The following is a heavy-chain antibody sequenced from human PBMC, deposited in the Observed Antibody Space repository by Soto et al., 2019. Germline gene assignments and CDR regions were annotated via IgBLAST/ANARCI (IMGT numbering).Heavy chain of an antibody. Sequence: QVQLQESGPGLVKPSQTLSLTCTVSGGSISSGGYYWGWIRQHPGKGLEWIGYIYYSGSTYYNPYLKSPVTISVDKSKNQFSLKLSSVTGGGTAVYFWSGDPRGKNGFDFRGQGTLVTVSS. CDR2: IYYSGST. D-gene: IGHD3-16*01. J-gene: IGHJ4*02. CDR1: GGSISSGGYY. V-gene: IGHV4-31*01. CDR3: SGDPRGKNGFDF.